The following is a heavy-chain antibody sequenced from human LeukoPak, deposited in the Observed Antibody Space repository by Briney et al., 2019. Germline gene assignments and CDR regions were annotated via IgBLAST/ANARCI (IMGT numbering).Heavy chain of an antibody. J-gene: IGHJ4*02. V-gene: IGHV3-7*01. Sequence: GGSLRLSCAASGFTFSSYWMSWVRQAPGKGLEWVANIKQDGSEKYYVDSVKGRFTISRDNAKNSLYLQMNSLRAEDTAVYYCARERRLLMKEQASYFDYWGQGTLVTVSS. CDR2: IKQDGSEK. D-gene: IGHD2-15*01. CDR3: ARERRLLMKEQASYFDY. CDR1: GFTFSSYW.